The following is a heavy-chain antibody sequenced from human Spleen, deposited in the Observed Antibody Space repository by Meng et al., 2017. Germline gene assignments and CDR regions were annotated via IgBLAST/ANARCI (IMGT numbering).Heavy chain of an antibody. Sequence: SVKVSCKALGGIFSNYVIGWVRQAPGQGLEWMGGIIPIFGTANYAQKFQGRVTITADESTSTAYMELSSLRSEDTAVYYCARGHFYYDFWSGYLDYWGQGTLVTVSS. V-gene: IGHV1-69*13. D-gene: IGHD3-3*01. CDR1: GGIFSNYV. CDR3: ARGHFYYDFWSGYLDY. J-gene: IGHJ4*02. CDR2: IIPIFGTA.